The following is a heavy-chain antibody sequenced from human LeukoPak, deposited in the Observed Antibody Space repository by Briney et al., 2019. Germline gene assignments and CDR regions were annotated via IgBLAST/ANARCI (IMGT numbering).Heavy chain of an antibody. CDR1: GGSISTSNYY. D-gene: IGHD6-19*01. CDR2: IFYSGST. J-gene: IGHJ3*02. CDR3: ARGQIRYLYSSGWYLNAFDI. V-gene: IGHV4-39*07. Sequence: SETLSLTCTVSGGSISTSNYYWGWIRQPPGKGLEWIGNIFYSGSTYYSPSLRSRVTISLDTSRNQFSLKLNSVTAADTAVYYCARGQIRYLYSSGWYLNAFDIWGQGTMVTVSS.